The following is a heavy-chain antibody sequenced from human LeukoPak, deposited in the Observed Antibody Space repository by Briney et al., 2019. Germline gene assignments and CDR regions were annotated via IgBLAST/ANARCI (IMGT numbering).Heavy chain of an antibody. Sequence: PGGSLRLSCAASGFTFSSSAMSWVRQAPGKGLEWVSAISGSGGSTYYADSVKGRFTISRDNSKNTLYVQMNSLRAEDTAVYYCAKDGGSGYYYFDYWGQGTLVTVSS. V-gene: IGHV3-23*01. CDR1: GFTFSSSA. J-gene: IGHJ4*02. CDR2: ISGSGGST. CDR3: AKDGGSGYYYFDY. D-gene: IGHD3-22*01.